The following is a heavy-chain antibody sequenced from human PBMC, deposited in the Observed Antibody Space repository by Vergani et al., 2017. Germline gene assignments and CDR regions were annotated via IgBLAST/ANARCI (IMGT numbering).Heavy chain of an antibody. V-gene: IGHV1-58*02. CDR2: IVVGSGNT. Sequence: QMQLVQSRPEVKKPGTSVKVSCKASGFTFTSSAMQWVRQARGQRLEWIGWIVVGSGNTNYAQKFQERVTITRDMSTSTAYMELSSLRSEDTAVYYCAADRGEMATIEGFYYGMDVWGQGTTVTVSS. CDR1: GFTFTSSA. D-gene: IGHD5-24*01. J-gene: IGHJ6*02. CDR3: AADRGEMATIEGFYYGMDV.